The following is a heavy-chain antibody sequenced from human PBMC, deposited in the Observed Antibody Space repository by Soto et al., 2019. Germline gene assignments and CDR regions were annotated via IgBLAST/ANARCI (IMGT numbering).Heavy chain of an antibody. CDR1: GGSFSGYY. Sequence: SETLSLTCAVYGGSFSGYYWSWIRQPPGKGLEWIGEINHSGSTNYNPSLKSRVTISVDTSKNQFSLKLSSVTAADTAVYYCARGRVVQYSIGWYFGEPKGYYYYYMDVWGKGTTVTVSS. CDR2: INHSGST. D-gene: IGHD6-19*01. J-gene: IGHJ6*03. V-gene: IGHV4-34*01. CDR3: ARGRVVQYSIGWYFGEPKGYYYYYMDV.